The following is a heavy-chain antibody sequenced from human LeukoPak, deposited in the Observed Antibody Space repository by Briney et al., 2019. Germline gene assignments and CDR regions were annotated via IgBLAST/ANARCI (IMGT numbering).Heavy chain of an antibody. Sequence: SETLSLTCTVSGGSISSYYWSWIRQPPGKGLEWIGYIHTSGSTNYNPPLKSRVTISVDTSKNQFSLKLSSVTAADTAVYYCARRRTLGVSGGCCWFDPWGQGTLVTVSS. CDR1: GGSISSYY. V-gene: IGHV4-4*09. CDR3: ARRRTLGVSGGCCWFDP. CDR2: IHTSGST. D-gene: IGHD3-16*01. J-gene: IGHJ5*02.